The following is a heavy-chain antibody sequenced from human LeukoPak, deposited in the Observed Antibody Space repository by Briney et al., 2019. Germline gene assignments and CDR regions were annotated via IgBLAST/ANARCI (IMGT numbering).Heavy chain of an antibody. CDR1: GGSFSGYY. Sequence: SETLSLTCAVYGGSFSGYYWSWIRQPPGTGLEWIGEINHSGSTNYNPSLKSRVTISVDTSKNQFSLKLSSVTAADTAVYYCARGGYSSSSRPGGRVFTWFDPWGQGTLVTVSS. V-gene: IGHV4-34*01. CDR3: ARGGYSSSSRPGGRVFTWFDP. D-gene: IGHD6-6*01. CDR2: INHSGST. J-gene: IGHJ5*02.